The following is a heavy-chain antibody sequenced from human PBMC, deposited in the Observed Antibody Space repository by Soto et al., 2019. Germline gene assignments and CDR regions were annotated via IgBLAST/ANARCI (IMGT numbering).Heavy chain of an antibody. CDR1: GGSVGTGSYY. CDR3: AREDPIVVVPASGVDY. CDR2: IYYTGTT. V-gene: IGHV4-61*01. J-gene: IGHJ4*02. Sequence: SETLSLTCTVSGGSVGTGSYYWSWIRQPPGKGLEWIGYIYYTGTTNYNPSLKSRVTISVDTSKNQFSLNLRSVTAADTAVYYCAREDPIVVVPASGVDYWGQGTLVTVSS. D-gene: IGHD2-2*01.